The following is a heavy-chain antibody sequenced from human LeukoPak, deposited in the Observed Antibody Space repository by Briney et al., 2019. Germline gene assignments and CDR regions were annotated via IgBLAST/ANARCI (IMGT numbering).Heavy chain of an antibody. D-gene: IGHD6-13*01. CDR2: ISWNSGSI. V-gene: IGHV3-9*01. CDR1: GFTFDDYA. CDR3: AKWLQLVGFDH. Sequence: GGSLRLSCAASGFTFDDYAMHWVRQAPGKGLEWVSGISWNSGSIGYADSVKGRFTISRDNAKNSLYLQMNSLRAEDTALYYCAKWLQLVGFDHWGQGTLVTVSS. J-gene: IGHJ4*02.